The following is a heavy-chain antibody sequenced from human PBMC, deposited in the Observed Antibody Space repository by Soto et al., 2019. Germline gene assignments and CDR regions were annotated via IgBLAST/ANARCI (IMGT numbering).Heavy chain of an antibody. CDR1: GGSISSSSYY. CDR2: IYYSGST. CDR3: ARPRAVAYNWFDP. D-gene: IGHD6-19*01. V-gene: IGHV4-39*01. J-gene: IGHJ5*02. Sequence: LSLTCTVSGGSISSSSYYWGWIRQPPGKGLEWIGSIYYSGSTYYNPSLKSRVTISVDTPKNQFSLKLSSVTAADTAVYYCARPRAVAYNWFDPWGQGTLVTVYS.